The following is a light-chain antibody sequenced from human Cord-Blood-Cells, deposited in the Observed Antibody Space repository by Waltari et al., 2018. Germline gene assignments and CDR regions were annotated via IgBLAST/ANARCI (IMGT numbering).Light chain of an antibody. CDR2: DVS. CDR3: CSYAGSYTWV. V-gene: IGLV2-11*01. J-gene: IGLJ3*02. CDR1: SSDVGGYNY. Sequence: QSALTQPRSVSGSPGQSVTISCTGTSSDVGGYNYVSWYQQHPGKAPKHMIYDVSKRPSGVHDRFSGSKSGNMASLTISGLQSGDEADYYCCSYAGSYTWVFGGGTKLTVL.